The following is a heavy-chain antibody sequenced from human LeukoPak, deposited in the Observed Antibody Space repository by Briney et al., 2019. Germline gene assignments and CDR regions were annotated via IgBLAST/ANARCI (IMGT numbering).Heavy chain of an antibody. CDR2: IYTSGST. CDR1: GGSISSYY. CDR3: ARDGQLVGWFDP. V-gene: IGHV4-4*07. J-gene: IGHJ5*02. Sequence: SETLSLTCTVSGGSISSYYWSWIRQPAGKGLEWIGRIYTSGSTNHNPSLKSRVTMSVDTSKNQFSLKLSSVTAADTAVYYCARDGQLVGWFDPWGQGTLVTVSS. D-gene: IGHD6-6*01.